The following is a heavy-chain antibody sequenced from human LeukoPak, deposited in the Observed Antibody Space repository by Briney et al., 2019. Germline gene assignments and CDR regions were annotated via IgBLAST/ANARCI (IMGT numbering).Heavy chain of an antibody. CDR1: VYTFTGYY. J-gene: IGHJ4*02. V-gene: IGHV1-2*02. CDR3: ARSGFSTGFYMDF. CDR2: IDPPSGAT. D-gene: IGHD6-19*01. Sequence: GASVTVSCKSSVYTFTGYYIHWLRQAPGQGLEWMGWIDPPSGATNYAQKFQDTVTMTRDRSIGTAYMEVRRLKSDDTAVYYCARSGFSTGFYMDFWGQGTLVPVSS.